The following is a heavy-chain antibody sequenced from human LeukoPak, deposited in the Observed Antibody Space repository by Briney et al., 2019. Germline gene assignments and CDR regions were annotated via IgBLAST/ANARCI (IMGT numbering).Heavy chain of an antibody. CDR3: ARPTGSYSSSSFDY. V-gene: IGHV1-8*01. D-gene: IGHD6-6*01. CDR2: MNPNSGNT. CDR1: GYTFTSYD. J-gene: IGHJ4*02. Sequence: ASVKVSCKASGYTFTSYDINWVRQATGQGLEWMGWMNPNSGNTGYAQKFQGRVTMTRDMSTSTVYMELSSLRSEDTAVYYCARPTGSYSSSSFDYWGQGTLVTVSS.